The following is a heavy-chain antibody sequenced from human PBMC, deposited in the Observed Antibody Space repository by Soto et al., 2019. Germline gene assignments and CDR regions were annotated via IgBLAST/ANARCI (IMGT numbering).Heavy chain of an antibody. CDR3: ARDGDRGYDMDV. Sequence: EVPMVESGGGLVQPGGSLRLSCAGSGFTFSTYNMDWVRQAPGKGLEWISYITNTGETIYYADSVRGRFTISRDNAKNALFLQMNSLRDEDTAVYYCARDGDRGYDMDVWGQGTTVTVSS. J-gene: IGHJ6*02. V-gene: IGHV3-48*02. CDR1: GFTFSTYN. CDR2: ITNTGETI.